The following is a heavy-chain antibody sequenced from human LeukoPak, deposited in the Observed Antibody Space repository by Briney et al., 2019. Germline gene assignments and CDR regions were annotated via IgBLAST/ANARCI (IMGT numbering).Heavy chain of an antibody. CDR2: IYYGGST. CDR3: ARDDRFCSGTSCYSLPDY. CDR1: GGSIGSYY. J-gene: IGHJ4*02. V-gene: IGHV4-59*12. Sequence: SETLSLTCTVSGGSIGSYYWSWLRQPPGKGLEWIGYIYYGGSTNYNPSLKSRVTISLDTSKNQFSLKLTSVTAADTAVYYCARDDRFCSGTSCYSLPDYWGRGTLVTVSS. D-gene: IGHD2-2*01.